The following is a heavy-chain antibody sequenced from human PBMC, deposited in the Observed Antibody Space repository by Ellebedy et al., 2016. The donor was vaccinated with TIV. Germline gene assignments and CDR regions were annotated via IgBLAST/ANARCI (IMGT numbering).Heavy chain of an antibody. V-gene: IGHV1-2*02. Sequence: AASVKVSCKASTYTFIHWVRQAPGQRLEWMGWFNPNCGGTNDAQKFQGRVTVTRDTSISTVYMELGRLISDDTAVYYCVSVGATAGVDSWGQGNLVTVSS. J-gene: IGHJ4*02. CDR3: VSVGATAGVDS. CDR2: FNPNCGGT. D-gene: IGHD1-26*01. CDR1: TYTF.